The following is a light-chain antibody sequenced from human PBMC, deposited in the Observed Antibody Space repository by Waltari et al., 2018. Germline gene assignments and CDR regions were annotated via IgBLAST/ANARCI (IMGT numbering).Light chain of an antibody. CDR2: DVN. Sequence: QSALTQPRSVSGSPGQSVTLSCTGTSRDVGGYDYVSWYQQNPGKAPKLMVFDVNRRPSGVPDRFSGSKSGNTASLTISGLQAEDEADYYCCSYAGSYTWVFGTGTKVTVL. J-gene: IGLJ1*01. CDR1: SRDVGGYDY. CDR3: CSYAGSYTWV. V-gene: IGLV2-11*01.